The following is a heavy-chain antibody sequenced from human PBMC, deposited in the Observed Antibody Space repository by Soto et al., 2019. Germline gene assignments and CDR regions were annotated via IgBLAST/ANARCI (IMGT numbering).Heavy chain of an antibody. CDR3: ARENLGSFLTGYYTVFAYYYGMDV. V-gene: IGHV3-11*06. D-gene: IGHD3-9*01. CDR2: ISGSRNYT. J-gene: IGHJ6*02. Sequence: GGSLRLSCAASGFTFSDYYMTWIRQAPGKGLKWVSFISGSRNYTDYADSVKGRFTISRDNAKNSLYLQMNSLRAEDTAVYYCARENLGSFLTGYYTVFAYYYGMDVWGQGTTVTVSS. CDR1: GFTFSDYY.